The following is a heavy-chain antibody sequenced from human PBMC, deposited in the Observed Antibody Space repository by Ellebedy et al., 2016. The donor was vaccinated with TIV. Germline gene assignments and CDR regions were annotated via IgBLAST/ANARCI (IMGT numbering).Heavy chain of an antibody. CDR1: GGSISGYY. D-gene: IGHD3-10*01. CDR2: IYSSRST. Sequence: MPGGSLRLSCTVSGGSISGYYWNWIRQPAGKGLEWIGRIYSSRSTNYNPSLKSRVTMSVDTSKNQFSLNLSSVTAADTAVYYCARVGMVRGVLDAFDIWGQGTMVTVSS. J-gene: IGHJ3*02. V-gene: IGHV4-4*07. CDR3: ARVGMVRGVLDAFDI.